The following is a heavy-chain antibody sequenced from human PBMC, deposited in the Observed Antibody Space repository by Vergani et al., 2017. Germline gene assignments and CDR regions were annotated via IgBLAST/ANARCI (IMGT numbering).Heavy chain of an antibody. Sequence: EVQLLQSEGAVVQPGGSLRLSCVASGFTFSSHAMSWVRQGHGQGLEWVSSINNDGTTTHYADSVKGRFTISRDNSKSTLYVQMNSLGAEDTAIYYCAKDSRRTSGWDYFDFWGQGTLVTVSS. J-gene: IGHJ4*02. CDR2: INNDGTTT. CDR1: GFTFSSHA. V-gene: IGHV3-23*01. CDR3: AKDSRRTSGWDYFDF. D-gene: IGHD6-19*01.